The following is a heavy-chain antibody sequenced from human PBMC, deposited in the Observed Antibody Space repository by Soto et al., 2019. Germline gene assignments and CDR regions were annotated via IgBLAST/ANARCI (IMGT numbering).Heavy chain of an antibody. J-gene: IGHJ3*02. V-gene: IGHV3-11*05. CDR3: ARDRGWEVDDAFDI. D-gene: IGHD1-26*01. CDR2: ISSSSPHP. CDR1: GFTFSDYY. Sequence: QVQLVESGGGLVKPGGSRRLPFAASGFTFSDYYMGWIRQAPGKGREWVSYISSSSPHPKYADSVKGRFTISRDNAKNSLYLQMSSLRAEDTAVYYCARDRGWEVDDAFDIWGQGTMVTVSS.